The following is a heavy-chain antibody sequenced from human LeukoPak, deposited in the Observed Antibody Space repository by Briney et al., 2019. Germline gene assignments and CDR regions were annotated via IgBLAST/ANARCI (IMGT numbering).Heavy chain of an antibody. CDR2: IYSGGST. J-gene: IGHJ6*03. CDR3: ARERYGNYYYYMDV. CDR1: GVSLSSYY. V-gene: IGHV4-4*07. D-gene: IGHD3-10*01. Sequence: SETLSLTCSVSGVSLSSYYWTWIRLPAGKGLEWIGRIYSGGSTNYNPSLKSRVTMSVDTSKNQFSLKLSSVTAADTAVYYCARERYGNYYYYMDVWGKGTTVTVSS.